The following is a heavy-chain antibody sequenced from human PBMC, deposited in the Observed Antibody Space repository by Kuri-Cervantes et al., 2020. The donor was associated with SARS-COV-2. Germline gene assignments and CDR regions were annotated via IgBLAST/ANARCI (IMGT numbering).Heavy chain of an antibody. CDR3: ARAISSWFDY. V-gene: IGHV3-48*02. CDR1: GFTFSSYS. CDR2: ISSSSSTI. Sequence: GESLKISCAASGFTFSSYSMNWVRQAPGKGLEWVSYISSSSSTIHYADSVKGRFTISRDNAKNSLYLQMNSLRDEDTAVYYCARAISSWFDYWGQGTLVTVSS. D-gene: IGHD6-13*01. J-gene: IGHJ4*02.